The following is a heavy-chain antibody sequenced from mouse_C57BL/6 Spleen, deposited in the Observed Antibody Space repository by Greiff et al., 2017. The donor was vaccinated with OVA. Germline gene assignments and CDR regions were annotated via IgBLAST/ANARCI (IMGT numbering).Heavy chain of an antibody. V-gene: IGHV1-26*01. CDR2: INPNNGGT. Sequence: EVQLQQSGPELVKPGASVKISCKASGYTFTDYYMNWVKQSHGQSLEWIGDINPNNGGTSYNQKFKGKATLTVDKSSSTAYMELRSLTSEDSAVYYCARVSPLYYYGSSSYYYAMDYWGKGTSVTVAS. J-gene: IGHJ4*01. CDR1: GYTFTDYY. D-gene: IGHD1-1*01. CDR3: ARVSPLYYYGSSSYYYAMDY.